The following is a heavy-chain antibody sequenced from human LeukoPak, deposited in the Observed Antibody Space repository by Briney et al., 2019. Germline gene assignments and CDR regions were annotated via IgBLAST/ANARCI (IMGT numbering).Heavy chain of an antibody. V-gene: IGHV4-31*03. CDR2: IYYSGST. J-gene: IGHJ4*02. CDR1: GGSINSDGYY. D-gene: IGHD5-18*01. CDR3: AREPTYSYGYGDY. Sequence: SETLSLTCTVSGGSINSDGYYWSWIRQHPGKGLEWIGYIYYSGSTYYNPSLKSRVTISVDTSKNQFSLKLSSVTAADTAVYYCAREPTYSYGYGDYWGQGTLVTVSS.